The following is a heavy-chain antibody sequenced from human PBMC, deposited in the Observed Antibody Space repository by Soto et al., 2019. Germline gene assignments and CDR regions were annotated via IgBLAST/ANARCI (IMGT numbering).Heavy chain of an antibody. D-gene: IGHD6-13*01. Sequence: SETLSLTCTVSGGSISSYYWSWIRQPPGKGLGWIGYIYYSGSTNYNPSLKSRVTISVDTSKNQFSLKLSSVTAADTAVYYCARHFIGIPPARLDYGGKDTLVPVPS. V-gene: IGHV4-59*08. CDR3: ARHFIGIPPARLDY. CDR1: GGSISSYY. J-gene: IGHJ4*02. CDR2: IYYSGST.